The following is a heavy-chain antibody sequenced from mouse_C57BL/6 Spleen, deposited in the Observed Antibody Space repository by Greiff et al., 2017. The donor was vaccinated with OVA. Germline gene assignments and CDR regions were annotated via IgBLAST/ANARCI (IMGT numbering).Heavy chain of an antibody. Sequence: EVKLVESGGGLVKPGGSLKLSCAASGFTFSSYAMSWVRQTPEKRLEWVATISDGGSYTYYPDNVKGRFTISRDNAKNNLYLQMSHLKSEDTAMYYCARDYGSRDYAMDDWGQGTSVTVSS. V-gene: IGHV5-4*01. J-gene: IGHJ4*01. CDR1: GFTFSSYA. D-gene: IGHD1-1*01. CDR3: ARDYGSRDYAMDD. CDR2: ISDGGSYT.